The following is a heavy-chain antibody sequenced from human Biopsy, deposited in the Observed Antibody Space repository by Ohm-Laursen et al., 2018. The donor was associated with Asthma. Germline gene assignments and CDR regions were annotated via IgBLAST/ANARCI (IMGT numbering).Heavy chain of an antibody. CDR2: ISYDGKKK. V-gene: IGHV3-30*03. J-gene: IGHJ4*02. CDR3: ARGKTWGRSYYFDY. Sequence: SLRLSCAASGFTFSNYGMHWVRLAPGKGLEWVALISYDGKKKDYGDSAKGRFTISRDNSANTLYLQMNSLRPDDTAVYYCARGKTWGRSYYFDYWGQGTLVTVSS. CDR1: GFTFSNYG. D-gene: IGHD6-6*01.